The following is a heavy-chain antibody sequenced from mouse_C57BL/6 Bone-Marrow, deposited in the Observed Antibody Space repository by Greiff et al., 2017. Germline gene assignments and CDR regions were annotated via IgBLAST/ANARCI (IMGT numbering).Heavy chain of an antibody. D-gene: IGHD1-1*01. Sequence: VQLKQSGPELVKPGASVKMSCKASGYTFTDYNMHWVKQSHGKSLEWIGYINPNNGGTSYNQKFKGKATLTVNKSSSTAYMELRSLTSEDSAVYYCARSTTVVARIFYYAMDYWGQGTSVTVSS. CDR1: GYTFTDYN. J-gene: IGHJ4*01. CDR3: ARSTTVVARIFYYAMDY. CDR2: INPNNGGT. V-gene: IGHV1-22*01.